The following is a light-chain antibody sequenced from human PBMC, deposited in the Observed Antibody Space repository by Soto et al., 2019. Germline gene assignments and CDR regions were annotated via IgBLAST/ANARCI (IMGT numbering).Light chain of an antibody. Sequence: EIVLTQSPGTLSLSPGERATLSCRASQSVSSSYLAWYQQKPGQAPSLLIYGASSRATGIPDRCSGSGSGTDFTLTINRLEPEDFAVYYCQQYGSSPWTFGQGTKVEIK. CDR3: QQYGSSPWT. CDR2: GAS. J-gene: IGKJ1*01. V-gene: IGKV3-20*01. CDR1: QSVSSSY.